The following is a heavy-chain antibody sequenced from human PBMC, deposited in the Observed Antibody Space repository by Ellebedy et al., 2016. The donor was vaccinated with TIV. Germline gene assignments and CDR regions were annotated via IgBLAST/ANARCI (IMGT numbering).Heavy chain of an antibody. J-gene: IGHJ4*02. CDR1: GFTSSSYA. Sequence: GESLKISCAASGFTSSSYAMSWVRQAPGKGLEWVGFIRSKAYGGTTEYAASVKGRFTISRDDSKSIAYLQMNSLKTEETAVYYCARDVHTAMVIGFDYWGQGTLVTVSS. V-gene: IGHV3-49*04. CDR3: ARDVHTAMVIGFDY. CDR2: IRSKAYGGTT. D-gene: IGHD5-18*01.